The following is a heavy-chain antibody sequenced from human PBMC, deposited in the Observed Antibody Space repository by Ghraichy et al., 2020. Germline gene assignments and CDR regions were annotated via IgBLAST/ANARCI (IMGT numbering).Heavy chain of an antibody. CDR2: IRLQGSGT. J-gene: IGHJ3*02. CDR3: VRASQGAYDI. Sequence: GGSLRLSCAASGFTFSSSWMAWVRQAPGKGLEWVANIRLQGSGTDYMDSVKGRFTISRDDAKSSVSLQMNNLRLEDTALYYCVRASQGAYDIWGQGTMVTVSS. CDR1: GFTFSSSW. V-gene: IGHV3-7*01.